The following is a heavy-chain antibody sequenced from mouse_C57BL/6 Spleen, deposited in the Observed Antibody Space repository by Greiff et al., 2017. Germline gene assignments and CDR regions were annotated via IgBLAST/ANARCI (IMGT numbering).Heavy chain of an antibody. CDR1: GYTFTDYY. V-gene: IGHV1-26*01. J-gene: IGHJ3*01. Sequence: VQLQQSGPELVKPGASVKISCKASGYTFTDYYMNWVKQSHGKSLEWIGDINPNNGGTSYNQKFKGKATLTVDKSSSTAYMELRSLTSEDSAVYYCARQGRYGNPWFAYWGQWTLVTVSA. CDR3: ARQGRYGNPWFAY. D-gene: IGHD2-1*01. CDR2: INPNNGGT.